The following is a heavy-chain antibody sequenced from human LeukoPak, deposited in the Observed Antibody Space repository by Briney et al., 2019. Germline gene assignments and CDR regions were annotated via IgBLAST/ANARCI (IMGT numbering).Heavy chain of an antibody. CDR2: FSGSGGST. J-gene: IGHJ4*02. Sequence: GGSLRLSCAASGFTFSSYAMSWVRQAPGKGLEWVLAFSGSGGSTYYADSVKGRFTISRDNSKNTLYLQMNSLRAEDTAVYYCAKLNDFWSGGPYYYGSGSYYKEGYYSDYWGQGTLVTVSS. CDR3: AKLNDFWSGGPYYYGSGSYYKEGYYSDY. CDR1: GFTFSSYA. D-gene: IGHD3-10*01. V-gene: IGHV3-23*01.